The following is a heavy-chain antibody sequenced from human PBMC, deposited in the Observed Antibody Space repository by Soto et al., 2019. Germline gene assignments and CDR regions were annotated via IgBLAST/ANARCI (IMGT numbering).Heavy chain of an antibody. V-gene: IGHV3-48*01. J-gene: IGHJ3*02. CDR3: ASDIRAGNGI. CDR1: GFTFSSYS. Sequence: GGSLRLSCAASGFTFSSYSMNWVRQAPGKGLEWVSYISSSSSSTIYYADSVKGRFTISRDNAKNSLYLQMNSLRAEDTAVYYCASDIRAGNGIWGQGTMVTVSS. CDR2: ISSSSSSTI. D-gene: IGHD4-4*01.